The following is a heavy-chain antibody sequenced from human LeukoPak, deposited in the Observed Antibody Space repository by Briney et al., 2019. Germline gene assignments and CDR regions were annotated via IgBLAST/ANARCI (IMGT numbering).Heavy chain of an antibody. J-gene: IGHJ5*01. CDR1: TSR. Sequence: ASVKVSCKATSRISWVRQAPGQGLEWMGWIGTYGGDTFYAQKFQGRITVTTDTSPSTGNLELRNLLSDDTAVYYGARDLWNFYDDSGYNRDFDSWGQGTLVTVSS. CDR3: ARDLWNFYDDSGYNRDFDS. V-gene: IGHV1-18*04. CDR2: IGTYGGDT. D-gene: IGHD3-22*01.